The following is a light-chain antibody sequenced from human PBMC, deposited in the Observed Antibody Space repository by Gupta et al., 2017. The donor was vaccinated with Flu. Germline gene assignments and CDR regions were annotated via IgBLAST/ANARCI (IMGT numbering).Light chain of an antibody. Sequence: EIVMTQSPATLSVSPGERAALSCRASQSVSTNLLWYQQKPGQAPRLLIYGASTRATGIPARFSGSGSGTEFTLTISSLQSEDFAVYYCQQYKNWPRTFGQGTEVEIK. CDR1: QSVSTN. CDR2: GAS. J-gene: IGKJ1*01. V-gene: IGKV3-15*01. CDR3: QQYKNWPRT.